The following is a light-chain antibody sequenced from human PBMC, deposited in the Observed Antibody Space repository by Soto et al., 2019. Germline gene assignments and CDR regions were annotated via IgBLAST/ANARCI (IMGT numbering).Light chain of an antibody. Sequence: QSVLTQPPSASGSPGQSVTISCTGTSSDVGGYDYVSWYQQHPGKAPKLMIYHVVQRPSGVPDRFSGSKSGTTASLIISGLQAEDEADYFCCSYADGQTLAFGGGTKLTVL. J-gene: IGLJ2*01. CDR3: CSYADGQTLA. CDR1: SSDVGGYDY. CDR2: HVV. V-gene: IGLV2-11*01.